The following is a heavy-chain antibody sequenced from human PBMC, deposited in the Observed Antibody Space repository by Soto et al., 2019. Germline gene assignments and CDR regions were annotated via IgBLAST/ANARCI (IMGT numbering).Heavy chain of an antibody. D-gene: IGHD2-8*01. J-gene: IGHJ5*02. CDR3: AKVGVLRTNFRWFDL. CDR1: GFAFQTYT. V-gene: IGHV3-21*01. Sequence: GSLRLSCAASGFAFQTYTMEWLRQPPGKGLEWVSSITISGNYIYYADSVKGRFTISRDNGRNSVYLQMNSLRAEDTAVYYCAKVGVLRTNFRWFDLWGQGTLVTVYS. CDR2: ITISGNYI.